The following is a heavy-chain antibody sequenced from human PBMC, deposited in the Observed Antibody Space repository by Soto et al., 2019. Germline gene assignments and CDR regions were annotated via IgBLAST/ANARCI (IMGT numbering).Heavy chain of an antibody. CDR2: IDWDDDK. J-gene: IGHJ4*02. V-gene: IGHV2-70*01. D-gene: IGHD6-19*01. Sequence: GSGPTLVNPTQTLTLTCTFSGFSLSTSGMCVSWIRQPPGKALEWLALIDWDDDKYYSTSLKTRLTISKDTSKNQVILTMTNMKPVDSATYYCARIRNTRGSGWYYFDYWGQGTLVTVSS. CDR1: GFSLSTSGMC. CDR3: ARIRNTRGSGWYYFDY.